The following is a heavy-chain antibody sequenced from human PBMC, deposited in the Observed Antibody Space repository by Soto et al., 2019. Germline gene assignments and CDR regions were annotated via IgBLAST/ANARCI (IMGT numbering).Heavy chain of an antibody. V-gene: IGHV4-30-2*01. CDR2: IYHSGST. CDR3: AAGGGLPRYY. D-gene: IGHD5-12*01. Sequence: QLQLQESGSGLVKPSQTLSLTCAVSGGSISSGGYSWSWIRQPPGKGLEWIGYIYHSGSTYYNPSLKSRVAISVDWSKTQFSLTLTSAAAADTAVSYCAAGGGLPRYYWGQGTLVTVSS. CDR1: GGSISSGGYS. J-gene: IGHJ4*02.